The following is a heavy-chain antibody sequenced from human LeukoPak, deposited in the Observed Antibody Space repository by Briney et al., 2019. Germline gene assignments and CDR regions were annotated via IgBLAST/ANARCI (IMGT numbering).Heavy chain of an antibody. J-gene: IGHJ6*03. D-gene: IGHD3-3*01. V-gene: IGHV3-53*01. CDR2: IYGDGNA. Sequence: PGGSLRLSCAASGFTVRSNHMSWVRQAPGRGLEWVSVIYGDGNAPFADSVKGRFTISRDNSKNTLYLQMNSLRAEDTAVYYCARVIEGDFWSGYYRYYYYYMDVWGKGTTVTVSS. CDR1: GFTVRSNH. CDR3: ARVIEGDFWSGYYRYYYYYMDV.